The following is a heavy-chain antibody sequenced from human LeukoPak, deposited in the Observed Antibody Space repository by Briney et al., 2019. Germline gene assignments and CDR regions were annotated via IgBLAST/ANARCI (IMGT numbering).Heavy chain of an antibody. Sequence: SETLSLTCAVYGGSLSGYYWSWIRQSPGKGLEWIGEINHGGSTNYNPSLKSRVTMSVDTSKNHFSLKLSSVTAADTAVYFCARALLRPNYYYYYGMDVWGQGTTVTVSS. D-gene: IGHD5/OR15-5a*01. V-gene: IGHV4-34*01. CDR1: GGSLSGYY. J-gene: IGHJ6*02. CDR3: ARALLRPNYYYYYGMDV. CDR2: INHGGST.